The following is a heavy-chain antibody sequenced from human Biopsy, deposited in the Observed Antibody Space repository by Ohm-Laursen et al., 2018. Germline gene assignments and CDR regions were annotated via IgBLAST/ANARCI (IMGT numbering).Heavy chain of an antibody. V-gene: IGHV4-38-2*01. Sequence: TLSLTCAVSGYSISSDYRWGWIRQAPRKTLEWLGNIFKDGNTHYNPSLRSRLIISIDTSKNQFSLMMTSVSGADTAVYFCARVGSGWAPFDKWGPGTLVTVSS. CDR3: ARVGSGWAPFDK. D-gene: IGHD6-19*01. CDR2: IFKDGNT. J-gene: IGHJ4*02. CDR1: GYSISSDYR.